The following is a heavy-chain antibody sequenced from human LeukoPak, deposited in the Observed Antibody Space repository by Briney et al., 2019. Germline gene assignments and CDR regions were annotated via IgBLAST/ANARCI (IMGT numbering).Heavy chain of an antibody. Sequence: PGGSLRLSCTASGFTFGDYAMSWVRQAPGKGLEWVGFIRSKAYGGTTEYAASVKGRFTISRDDSKSIAYLQMNSLKTEDTAVYYCTRDISWDYYYYMDVWGKGTTVTVSS. D-gene: IGHD1-26*01. V-gene: IGHV3-49*04. CDR3: TRDISWDYYYYMDV. CDR2: IRSKAYGGTT. J-gene: IGHJ6*03. CDR1: GFTFGDYA.